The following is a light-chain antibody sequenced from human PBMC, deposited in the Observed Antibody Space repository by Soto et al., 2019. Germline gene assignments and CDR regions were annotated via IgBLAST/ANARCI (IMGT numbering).Light chain of an antibody. Sequence: QSALTQPPSASGSPGQSVTISCTGTSSDVGAYNYVSWYQQHPGKAPKFMIYEVSKRPSGVPDRFSGSKSGNTASLTVSGLQAEDEADYYCSSYAGSNNFEIFGGGTKLTVL. CDR1: SSDVGAYNY. CDR3: SSYAGSNNFEI. CDR2: EVS. V-gene: IGLV2-8*01. J-gene: IGLJ2*01.